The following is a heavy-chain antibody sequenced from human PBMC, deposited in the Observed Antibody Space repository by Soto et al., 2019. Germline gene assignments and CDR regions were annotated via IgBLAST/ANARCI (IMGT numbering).Heavy chain of an antibody. J-gene: IGHJ5*02. CDR1: GYSFTSYW. Sequence: GESLKISCKGSGYSFTSYWIGWVRQMPGKGLEWMGIIYPGDSDTRYSASFQGQVTISADKSISTAYLQWSSLKASDTAMYYCARGGYCSSSSCYGYNWFDPWGQGTLVTVSS. CDR2: IYPGDSDT. D-gene: IGHD2-2*01. CDR3: ARGGYCSSSSCYGYNWFDP. V-gene: IGHV5-51*01.